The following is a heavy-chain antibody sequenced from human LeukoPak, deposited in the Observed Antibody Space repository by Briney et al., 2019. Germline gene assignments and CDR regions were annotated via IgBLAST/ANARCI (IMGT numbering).Heavy chain of an antibody. CDR3: ARDPYYYDSSGYCY. CDR1: GFTVSSNY. Sequence: PGGSLRLSCAASGFTVSSNYMSWVRQAPGKGLEWVSVIYSGGSTYYADSVKGRFTISRDNSKNTLYLQMNSLRAEDTAVYYCARDPYYYDSSGYCYWGQGTLVTVSS. V-gene: IGHV3-53*01. J-gene: IGHJ4*02. CDR2: IYSGGST. D-gene: IGHD3-22*01.